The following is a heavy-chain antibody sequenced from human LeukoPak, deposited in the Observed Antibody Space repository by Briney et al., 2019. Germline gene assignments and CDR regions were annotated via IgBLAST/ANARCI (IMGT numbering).Heavy chain of an antibody. V-gene: IGHV1-8*03. Sequence: GESLKISCKGSGYSFTSYGISWVRQAPGQGLEWMGWMNPNSGNTGYAQKFQGRVTITRNTSISTAYMELSSLRSEDTAVYYCARVVGSLYNWFDPWGQGTLVTVSS. J-gene: IGHJ5*02. D-gene: IGHD1-26*01. CDR1: GYSFTSYG. CDR2: MNPNSGNT. CDR3: ARVVGSLYNWFDP.